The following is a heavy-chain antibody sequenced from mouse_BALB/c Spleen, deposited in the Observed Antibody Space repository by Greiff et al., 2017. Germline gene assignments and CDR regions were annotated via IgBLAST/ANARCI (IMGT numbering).Heavy chain of an antibody. CDR2: ISYSGST. D-gene: IGHD1-1*01. Sequence: EVHLVESGPSLVKPSQTLSLTCSVTGDSITSGYWNWIRKFPGNKLEYMGYISYSGSTYYNPSLKSRISITRDTSKNQYYLQLNSVTTEDTATYYCASHYYGSSYAYWYFDVWGAGTTVTVSS. CDR3: ASHYYGSSYAYWYFDV. V-gene: IGHV3-8*02. CDR1: GDSITSGY. J-gene: IGHJ1*01.